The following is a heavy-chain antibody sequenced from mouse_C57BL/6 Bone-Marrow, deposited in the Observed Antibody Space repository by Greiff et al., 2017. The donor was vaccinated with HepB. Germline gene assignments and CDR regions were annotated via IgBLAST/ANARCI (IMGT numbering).Heavy chain of an antibody. CDR2: IYPGDGDT. D-gene: IGHD1-1*01. CDR1: GYAFSSYW. V-gene: IGHV1-80*01. Sequence: QVQLQQSGAELVKPGASVKISCKASGYAFSSYWMNWVKQRPGKGLEWIGQIYPGDGDTNYNGKFKGKATLTADKSSSTAYMQLSSLTSEDSAVYFCARGDYYGRSTDYWGQGTTLTVSS. CDR3: ARGDYYGRSTDY. J-gene: IGHJ2*01.